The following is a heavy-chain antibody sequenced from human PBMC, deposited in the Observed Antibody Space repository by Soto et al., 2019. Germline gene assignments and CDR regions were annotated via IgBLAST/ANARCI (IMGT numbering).Heavy chain of an antibody. D-gene: IGHD6-25*01. CDR2: INPKTGVT. J-gene: IGHJ6*02. CDR1: GYSFTAYY. CDR3: ARDGVGGGAAGISYYHHGMDV. Sequence: ASVKVSCKASGYSFTAYYMHWVRQAPGQGLEWMGWINPKTGVTKSAPKFRGRVTMTRDTSTSTAYMELRSLRSDDTAIYYCARDGVGGGAAGISYYHHGMDVWGQGTTVTVSS. V-gene: IGHV1-2*02.